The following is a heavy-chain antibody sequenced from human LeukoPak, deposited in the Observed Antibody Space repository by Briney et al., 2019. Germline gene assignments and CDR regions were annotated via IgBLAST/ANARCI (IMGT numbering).Heavy chain of an antibody. J-gene: IGHJ4*02. CDR3: GRSMISFGGAIDH. D-gene: IGHD3-16*01. CDR2: TSSTSVTI. V-gene: IGHV3-48*01. CDR1: GFTFSSYS. Sequence: GGSLRLSCAASGFTFSSYSVNWVRQAPGKGLEWVSYTSSTSVTIYYADSVRGRFTVSRDNAEDSLYLQMNSLRVEDTAVYYCGRSMISFGGAIDHWGQGAQVTVSS.